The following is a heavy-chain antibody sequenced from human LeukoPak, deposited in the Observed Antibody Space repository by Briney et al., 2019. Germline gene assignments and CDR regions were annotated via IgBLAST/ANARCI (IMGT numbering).Heavy chain of an antibody. Sequence: GGSLRLSCAASGFTFDDYAMHWVRQAPGKGLEWVSGISWNSGSMDYADSVKGRFTISRDNAKNSLYLQMNSLRAEDTALYYCAKDIRGSWYYFDYWGQGTLVTVSS. CDR2: ISWNSGSM. J-gene: IGHJ4*02. CDR1: GFTFDDYA. CDR3: AKDIRGSWYYFDY. V-gene: IGHV3-9*01. D-gene: IGHD6-13*01.